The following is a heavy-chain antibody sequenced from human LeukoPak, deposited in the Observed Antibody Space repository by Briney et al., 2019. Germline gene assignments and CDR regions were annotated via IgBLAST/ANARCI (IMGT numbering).Heavy chain of an antibody. CDR3: ARVTGYMTEDYFDY. CDR1: GGSIRSSSYY. CDR2: IYYSGST. J-gene: IGHJ4*02. V-gene: IGHV4-39*07. D-gene: IGHD6-13*01. Sequence: SETLSLTCTVSGGSIRSSSYYWGWIRQPPGKGLEWIGSIYYSGSTYYNPSLKSRVAISVVTSKNQFSLRLSSVTAADTAVYYCARVTGYMTEDYFDYWGQGTLITVSS.